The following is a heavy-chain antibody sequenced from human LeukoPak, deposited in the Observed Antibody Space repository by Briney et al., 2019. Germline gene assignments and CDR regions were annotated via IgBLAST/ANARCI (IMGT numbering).Heavy chain of an antibody. J-gene: IGHJ5*02. CDR1: GFTFSSYS. V-gene: IGHV3-21*01. D-gene: IGHD5-18*01. CDR2: ISSSSSYI. Sequence: GGSLRLSCAASGFTFSSYSMNWVRQAPGKGLEWVSSISSSSSYIYYADSVKGRFTISRDNAKNSLYLQMNSLRAEDMAVYYCARDVMAAINWFDPWGQGTLVTVSS. CDR3: ARDVMAAINWFDP.